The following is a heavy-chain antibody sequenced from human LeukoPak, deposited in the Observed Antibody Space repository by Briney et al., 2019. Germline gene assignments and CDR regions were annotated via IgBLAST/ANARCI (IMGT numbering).Heavy chain of an antibody. CDR1: GGSFSGYY. CDR2: INHSGST. V-gene: IGHV4-34*01. CDR3: ARGMAYYYGSGSYYNYRWFDP. J-gene: IGHJ5*02. D-gene: IGHD3-10*01. Sequence: PSETLSLTCAVYGGSFSGYYWSWIRQPPGKGLEWIGEINHSGSTNYNPSLKSRVTISVDTSKNQFSLKLSSVTAADTAVYYCARGMAYYYGSGSYYNYRWFDPWGQGTLVTASS.